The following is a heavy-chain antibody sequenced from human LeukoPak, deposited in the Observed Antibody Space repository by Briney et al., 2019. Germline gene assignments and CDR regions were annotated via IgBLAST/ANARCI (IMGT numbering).Heavy chain of an antibody. J-gene: IGHJ4*02. V-gene: IGHV3-30*18. CDR2: ISYDGSNK. Sequence: GGSLRLSCAASGFTFSSYSMNWVRQAPGKGLEWVAVISYDGSNKYYADSVKGRFTISRDNSKNTLYLQMNSLRAEDTAVYYCAKARRPKGINWNYDYWGQGTLVTVSS. CDR1: GFTFSSYS. D-gene: IGHD1-7*01. CDR3: AKARRPKGINWNYDY.